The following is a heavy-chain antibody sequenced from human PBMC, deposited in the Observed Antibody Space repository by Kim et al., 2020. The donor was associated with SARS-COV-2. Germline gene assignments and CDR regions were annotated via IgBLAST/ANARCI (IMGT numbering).Heavy chain of an antibody. CDR1: GGSFSGYY. J-gene: IGHJ3*02. CDR3: ARGPYLVPAAMAAFDI. V-gene: IGHV4-34*01. Sequence: SETLSLTCAVYGGSFSGYYWSWVRQPPGKGLEWIGEINHSGSTNYNPSLKSRGTISVDTSKNQFSLKLSSVTAADTAVYYCARGPYLVPAAMAAFDIWGQGTMVTVSS. D-gene: IGHD2-2*01. CDR2: INHSGST.